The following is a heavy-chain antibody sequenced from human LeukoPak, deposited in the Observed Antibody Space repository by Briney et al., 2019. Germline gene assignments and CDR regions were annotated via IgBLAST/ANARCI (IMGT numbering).Heavy chain of an antibody. CDR1: GFTFSSYG. CDR2: IWYDGSNK. J-gene: IGHJ4*02. CDR3: ARGGSGSWYNDY. V-gene: IGHV3-33*01. Sequence: PGGSLRLSCAASGFTFSSYGMNWVRQAPGKGLEWVAVIWYDGSNKYYGDSVKGRFTISRDNSKNTLYLQMNSLRAEDTAVYYCARGGSGSWYNDYWGQGTLVTVSP. D-gene: IGHD6-13*01.